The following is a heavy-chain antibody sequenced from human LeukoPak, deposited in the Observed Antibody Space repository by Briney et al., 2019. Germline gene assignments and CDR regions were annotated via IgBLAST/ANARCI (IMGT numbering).Heavy chain of an antibody. D-gene: IGHD3-10*01. CDR2: ISERGGST. CDR3: AKRGVVIRGILVIGYHQEAYHYDF. Sequence: GGSLRLSCVVSGISLSNYGMTWVRQAPGKGLEWVSYISERGGSTTYADSVKGRFTISRDTSLNTLYLQLNSLRAEDTAVYFCAKRGVVIRGILVIGYHQEAYHYDFWGQGVLVTVSS. V-gene: IGHV3-23*01. CDR1: GISLSNYG. J-gene: IGHJ4*02.